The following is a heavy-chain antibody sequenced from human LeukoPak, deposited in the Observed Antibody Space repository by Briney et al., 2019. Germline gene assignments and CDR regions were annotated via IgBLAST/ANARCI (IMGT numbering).Heavy chain of an antibody. J-gene: IGHJ3*02. CDR3: AKDDKLAFDI. CDR2: ISWNSGSI. D-gene: IGHD3-16*02. V-gene: IGHV3-9*01. CDR1: GFTFDDYA. Sequence: GGSLRLSCAASGFTFDDYAMHWVRQAPGKGLEWVSGISWNSGSIGYADSVKGRFTISRDNAKNSLYLQMNSLRAEDTALYYCAKDDKLAFDIWGQGIMVTVSS.